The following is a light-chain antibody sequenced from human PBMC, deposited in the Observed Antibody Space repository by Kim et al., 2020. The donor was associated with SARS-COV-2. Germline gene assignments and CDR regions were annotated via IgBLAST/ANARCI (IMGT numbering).Light chain of an antibody. V-gene: IGLV3-21*04. CDR3: QVWDRSVDHYV. Sequence: SYELTQPPSVSVAPGKTARITCGGDDIGRKSVHWYQQKPGQAPVLVIYSDRDRPSGIPERFSGSNSGNTAALTISGVEAGDEADYYCQVWDRSVDHYVFG. CDR2: SDR. CDR1: DIGRKS. J-gene: IGLJ1*01.